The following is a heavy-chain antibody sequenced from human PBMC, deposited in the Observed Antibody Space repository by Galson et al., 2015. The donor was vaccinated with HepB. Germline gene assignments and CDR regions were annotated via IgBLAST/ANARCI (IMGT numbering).Heavy chain of an antibody. J-gene: IGHJ3*02. V-gene: IGHV3-48*01. CDR2: ISSTSGSI. D-gene: IGHD2/OR15-2a*01. CDR3: ARYLGDYYGFDI. Sequence: SLRLSCAASGFTFGRYSINWVRQAPGKGLEWLSYISSTSGSIYYADSVKGRFTISRDNAKNSMYLQMNSLRAEDTAVYYCARYLGDYYGFDIWGQGTMVIVSS. CDR1: GFTFGRYS.